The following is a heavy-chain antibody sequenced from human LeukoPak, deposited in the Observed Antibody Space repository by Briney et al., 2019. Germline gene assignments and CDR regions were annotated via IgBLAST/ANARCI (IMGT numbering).Heavy chain of an antibody. V-gene: IGHV6-1*01. CDR1: GDSVSTNSAA. CDR3: ARVDYYDSSGYYSGFFDY. Sequence: SQTLSLTCAISGDSVSTNSAAWNWIRQSPSRGLEWLGRTYYRSKWYNDYAVSAKSRITINPDTSKNQFSLQLNSVTPEDTAVYYCARVDYYDSSGYYSGFFDYWGQGTLVTVSS. CDR2: TYYRSKWYN. D-gene: IGHD3-22*01. J-gene: IGHJ4*02.